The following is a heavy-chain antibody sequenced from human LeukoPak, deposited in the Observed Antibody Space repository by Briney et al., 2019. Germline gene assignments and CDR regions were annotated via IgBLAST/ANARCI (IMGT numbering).Heavy chain of an antibody. D-gene: IGHD4-17*01. V-gene: IGHV3-30*04. Sequence: SGGSLRLSCAASGFTFSNYAMHWVRQTPGKGLEWVAVISFDGSNKYYADSVKGRFSISRDNSENALYLQMNSLRAEDTAVYYCSREGDYGDYVRYWFDPWGQGTLVTDSS. CDR3: SREGDYGDYVRYWFDP. CDR2: ISFDGSNK. CDR1: GFTFSNYA. J-gene: IGHJ5*02.